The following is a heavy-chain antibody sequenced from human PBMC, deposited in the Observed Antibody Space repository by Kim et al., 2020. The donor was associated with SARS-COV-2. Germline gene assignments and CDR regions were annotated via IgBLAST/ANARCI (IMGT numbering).Heavy chain of an antibody. CDR3: ARTRGSYWGRNTEFDY. Sequence: SETLSLTCAVSGGSISSSNWWSWVRQPPGKGLEWIGEIYHSGSTNYNPSLKSRVTISVDKSKNQFSLKLSSVTAADTAVYYCARTRGSYWGRNTEFDYWGQGTLVTVSS. CDR2: IYHSGST. D-gene: IGHD1-26*01. J-gene: IGHJ4*02. V-gene: IGHV4-4*02. CDR1: GGSISSSNW.